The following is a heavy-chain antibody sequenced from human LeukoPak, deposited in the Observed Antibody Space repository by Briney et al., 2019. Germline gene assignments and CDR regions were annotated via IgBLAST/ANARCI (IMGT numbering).Heavy chain of an antibody. V-gene: IGHV3-23*01. J-gene: IGHJ4*02. CDR3: AKRDYYYDSSGYYLIY. Sequence: GGSLRLSCAASGFTFSSYAMSWVRQAPGKGLEWVSAISGSGGSTYYADSVKGQFTISRDNSKNTLYLQMNSLRAEDTAVYYCAKRDYYYDSSGYYLIYWGQGTLVTVSS. D-gene: IGHD3-22*01. CDR2: ISGSGGST. CDR1: GFTFSSYA.